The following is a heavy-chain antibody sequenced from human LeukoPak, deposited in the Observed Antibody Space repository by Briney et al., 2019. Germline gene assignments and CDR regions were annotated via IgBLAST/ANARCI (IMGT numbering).Heavy chain of an antibody. CDR1: GFTFSSYS. Sequence: PGGSLRLSCAASGFTFSSYSMNWVRQAPGRGLEWVAFIRYNGFNRYYADSVKGRFIISRDNSKNTLYLYMNSLRAEDTAVYYCAKDSGPLRYFDWLTESNCFDPWGQGTLVTVSS. V-gene: IGHV3-30*02. CDR3: AKDSGPLRYFDWLTESNCFDP. CDR2: IRYNGFNR. J-gene: IGHJ5*02. D-gene: IGHD3-9*01.